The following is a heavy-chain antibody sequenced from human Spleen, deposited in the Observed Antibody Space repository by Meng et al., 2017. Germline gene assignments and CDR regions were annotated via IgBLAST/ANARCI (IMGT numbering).Heavy chain of an antibody. V-gene: IGHV1-69*05. D-gene: IGHD2-21*02. CDR2: IIPIFGTA. Sequence: GAEVKTPGSSAKVSWQASGGTFSSYANSWVRQAPGQGLEWMGGIIPIFGTANYAQKFQGRVTITTDESTSTAYMELSSLRSEDTAVYYCAVAYCGGDCYPSEIYYFDYWGQGTLVTVSS. CDR1: GGTFSSYA. J-gene: IGHJ4*02. CDR3: AVAYCGGDCYPSEIYYFDY.